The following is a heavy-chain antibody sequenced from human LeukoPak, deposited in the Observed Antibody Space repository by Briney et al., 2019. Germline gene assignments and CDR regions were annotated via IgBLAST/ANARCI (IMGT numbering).Heavy chain of an antibody. J-gene: IGHJ4*02. CDR1: GFTFSSYS. V-gene: IGHV3-21*01. Sequence: GGSLRLSCAASGFTFSSYSMNRVRQAPGKGLEWVSSISSSSGFIYYADSVKGRFTISRDNAKNSLYLQMNSLRAEDTAVYYCARGLGRTSPLFDYWGQGTLVTVSS. CDR2: ISSSSGFI. CDR3: ARGLGRTSPLFDY. D-gene: IGHD1-14*01.